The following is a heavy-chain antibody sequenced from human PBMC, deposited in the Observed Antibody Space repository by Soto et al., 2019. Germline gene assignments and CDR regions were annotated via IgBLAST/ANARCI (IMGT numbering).Heavy chain of an antibody. V-gene: IGHV3-23*01. Sequence: EVQVLESGGVLVQPGGALRLSCVAPGLIFSNYAMSWVRQAPGKGLEWVSGISGSGGSPHYADSAKGRFTISRDNSKNTLFLQMNTLRAEDTGVYYCAREGDITAAFDYWGQGTLVTVSS. D-gene: IGHD6-13*01. CDR3: AREGDITAAFDY. CDR2: ISGSGGSP. CDR1: GLIFSNYA. J-gene: IGHJ4*02.